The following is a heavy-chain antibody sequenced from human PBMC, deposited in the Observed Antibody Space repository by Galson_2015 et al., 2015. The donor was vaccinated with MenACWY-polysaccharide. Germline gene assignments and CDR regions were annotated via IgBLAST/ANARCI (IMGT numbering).Heavy chain of an antibody. CDR1: GFTFTSYA. CDR3: AKDSTDFWSVAGRFGH. J-gene: IGHJ5*02. V-gene: IGHV3-23*01. Sequence: SLRLSCAASGFTFTSYAMSWVRQAPGKGPEWVSAIRSSGANTYYADSVKGRFTISRDNSKNTLYLQMNSLRAEDTAVYYCAKDSTDFWSVAGRFGHWGQGTLVTVSS. D-gene: IGHD3-3*01. CDR2: IRSSGANT.